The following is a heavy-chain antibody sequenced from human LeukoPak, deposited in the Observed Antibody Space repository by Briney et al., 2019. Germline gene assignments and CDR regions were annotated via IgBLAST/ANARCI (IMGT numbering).Heavy chain of an antibody. CDR3: ARGVDPDYGGNSGYFDY. CDR2: ISYDGSNK. Sequence: GGSLRLSCAASGFTFSSYGMHWVRQAPGKGLEWVAVISYDGSNKYYADSVKGRFTISRDNSKNTLYLQMNSLRAEDTAVYYCARGVDPDYGGNSGYFDYWGRGTLVTVSS. D-gene: IGHD4-23*01. J-gene: IGHJ4*02. CDR1: GFTFSSYG. V-gene: IGHV3-30*03.